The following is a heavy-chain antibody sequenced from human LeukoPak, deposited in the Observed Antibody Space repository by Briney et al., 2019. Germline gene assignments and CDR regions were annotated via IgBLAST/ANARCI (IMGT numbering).Heavy chain of an antibody. CDR1: GFDFSTYG. CDR3: ARDRLYGGNSGDV. Sequence: ASLKVSCKASGFDFSTYGISWIRRAPGHGLEWLGWICGHNGDTNYAPKFQGRISLTTNTSATTAFMELRSLSSDDSAVYYCARDRLYGGNSGDVWGQGTRLTVSA. V-gene: IGHV1-18*04. J-gene: IGHJ4*02. CDR2: ICGHNGDT. D-gene: IGHD4-23*01.